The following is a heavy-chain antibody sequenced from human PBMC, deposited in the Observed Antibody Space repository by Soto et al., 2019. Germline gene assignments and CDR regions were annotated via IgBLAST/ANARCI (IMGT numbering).Heavy chain of an antibody. CDR1: GGSISTPNYY. V-gene: IGHV4-39*01. D-gene: IGHD1-26*01. Sequence: SETLSLTCTVSGGSISTPNYYWGWIRQPPGKGLEWIGSIYYSGSTYYNPSLKSRVTISVDTSRTQFSLRLTSVTAADTAVYYCARRYTGSYYDYWGQGTLVTVS. CDR3: ARRYTGSYYDY. J-gene: IGHJ4*02. CDR2: IYYSGST.